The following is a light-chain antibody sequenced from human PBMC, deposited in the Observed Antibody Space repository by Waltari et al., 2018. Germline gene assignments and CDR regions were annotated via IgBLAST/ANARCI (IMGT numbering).Light chain of an antibody. Sequence: DIQMTQSPSSLSASVGDRVTITCRASQSISTYLNWYQQKLGQAPKALIYAASSLQSGVPSRFSGSGSGTDFTLTISSLQPEDFATYYCQQIYSILPLTFGGGTKVEVK. CDR2: AAS. CDR1: QSISTY. J-gene: IGKJ4*01. CDR3: QQIYSILPLT. V-gene: IGKV1-39*01.